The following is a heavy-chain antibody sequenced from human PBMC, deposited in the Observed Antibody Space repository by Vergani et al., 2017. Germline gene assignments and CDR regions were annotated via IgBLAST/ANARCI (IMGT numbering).Heavy chain of an antibody. V-gene: IGHV3-30-3*02. J-gene: IGHJ6*02. CDR3: AKIQLWSYYYYGMDV. D-gene: IGHD5-18*01. CDR1: GFTFSSYA. Sequence: QVQLVESGGGVVQPGGSLRLSCAASGFTFSSYAMHWVRQAPGKGLEWVAVISYDGSNKYYADSVKGRFTISIDNSKNTLYLQMNSLRAEDTAVYYCAKIQLWSYYYYGMDVWGQGTTVTVSS. CDR2: ISYDGSNK.